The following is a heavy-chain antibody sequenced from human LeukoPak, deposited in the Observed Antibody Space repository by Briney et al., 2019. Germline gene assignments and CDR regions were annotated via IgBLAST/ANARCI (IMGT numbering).Heavy chain of an antibody. Sequence: SQTLSLTCAVSGGSISSGGYSWSWIRQPPGKGLEWIGYIHHSGSTYYNPSLKSRVTISVDRSKNQFSLKLSSVTAADTAVYYCARGVRGAIDYWGQGTLVTVSS. CDR2: IHHSGST. CDR1: GGSISSGGYS. V-gene: IGHV4-30-2*01. J-gene: IGHJ4*02. D-gene: IGHD3-10*01. CDR3: ARGVRGAIDY.